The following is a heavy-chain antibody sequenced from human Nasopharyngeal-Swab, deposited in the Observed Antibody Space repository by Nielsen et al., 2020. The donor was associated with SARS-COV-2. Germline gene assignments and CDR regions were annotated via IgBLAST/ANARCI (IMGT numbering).Heavy chain of an antibody. V-gene: IGHV4-34*01. Sequence: SETLSLTCAVYGGSFSGYYWSWIRQPPGKGLEWIGEINHSGSTNYNSSLKSRVTISVDTSKNQFSLKLSSVTAADTAVYYCARGTYYYDSSGYDHAEYFQHWGQGTLVTVSS. CDR1: GGSFSGYY. J-gene: IGHJ1*01. CDR2: INHSGST. CDR3: ARGTYYYDSSGYDHAEYFQH. D-gene: IGHD3-22*01.